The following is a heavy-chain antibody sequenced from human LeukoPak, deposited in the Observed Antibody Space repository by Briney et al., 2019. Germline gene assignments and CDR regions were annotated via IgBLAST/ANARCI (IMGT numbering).Heavy chain of an antibody. D-gene: IGHD6-19*01. CDR2: IRYDGSNK. CDR1: GYTFTSYY. CDR3: AKDQGSYSSGWTNWFDP. Sequence: SCKASGYTFTSYYMHWVRQAPGKGLEWVAFIRYDGSNKYYADSVKGRFTISRDNSKNTLYLQMNSLRAEDTAVYYCAKDQGSYSSGWTNWFDPWGQGTLVTVSS. V-gene: IGHV3-30*02. J-gene: IGHJ5*02.